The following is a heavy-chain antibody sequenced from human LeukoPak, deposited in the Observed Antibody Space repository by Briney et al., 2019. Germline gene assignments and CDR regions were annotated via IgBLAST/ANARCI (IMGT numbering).Heavy chain of an antibody. CDR3: ARGSIVVVPGHWFDP. CDR2: ISYDGSNK. J-gene: IGHJ5*02. V-gene: IGHV3-30-3*01. D-gene: IGHD2-2*01. Sequence: QSGGSLRLSCAASGFTFSSYAMHWVRQAPGKGLEWVAVISYDGSNKYYADSVKGRFTISRDNSKNTLYLQMNSLRAEDTAVYYCARGSIVVVPGHWFDPWGQGTLVTVSS. CDR1: GFTFSSYA.